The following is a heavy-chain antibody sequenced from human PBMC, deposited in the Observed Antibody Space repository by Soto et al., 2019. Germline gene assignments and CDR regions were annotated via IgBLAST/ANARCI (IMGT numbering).Heavy chain of an antibody. J-gene: IGHJ4*02. Sequence: QVQLMQSGAEVKKPGASVKVSCKASGDTFSDYYIHWVRQAPGQGLEWMGTVNPSGGHTTYSQHFLGRVTXTXXXSXXTLHMELTSLTYEDTAVYYCARGGHVVVVTAALDYWGQGTLVTVSS. D-gene: IGHD2-21*02. CDR1: GDTFSDYY. CDR3: ARGGHVVVVTAALDY. CDR2: VNPSGGHT. V-gene: IGHV1-46*01.